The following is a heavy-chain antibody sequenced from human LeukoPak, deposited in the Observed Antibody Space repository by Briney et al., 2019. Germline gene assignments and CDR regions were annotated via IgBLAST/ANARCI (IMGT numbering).Heavy chain of an antibody. CDR3: ASSSYDFWSGYYYMDV. Sequence: PGGSLRLSCAASGFTFSSYAMSWIRQPPGKGLEWIGEINYSGSTNYNPSLKSRVTISVDTSKNQFSLKLSSVTAADTAVYYCASSSYDFWSGYYYMDVWGKGTTVTVSS. CDR1: GFTFSSYA. V-gene: IGHV4-34*01. J-gene: IGHJ6*03. CDR2: INYSGST. D-gene: IGHD3-3*01.